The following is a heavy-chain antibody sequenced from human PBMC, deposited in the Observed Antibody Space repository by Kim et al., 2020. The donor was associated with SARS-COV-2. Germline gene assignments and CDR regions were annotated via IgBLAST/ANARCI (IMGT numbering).Heavy chain of an antibody. J-gene: IGHJ4*02. D-gene: IGHD4-17*01. V-gene: IGHV4-4*02. CDR2: GST. Sequence: GSTNYNPSLKSRVTISVDKSKNQFSLKLSSVTAADTAVYYCASYGDYVDYWGQGTLVTVSS. CDR3: ASYGDYVDY.